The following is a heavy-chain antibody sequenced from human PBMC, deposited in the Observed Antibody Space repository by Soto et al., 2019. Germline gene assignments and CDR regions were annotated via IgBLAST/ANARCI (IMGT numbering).Heavy chain of an antibody. CDR3: ARVSSSWEYYFDY. Sequence: SVKVSCKASGGTFSSYAISRVRQAPGQGLEWMGGIIPIFGTANYAQKFQGRVTIAADKSTSTAYMELSSLRSEDTAVYYCARVSSSWEYYFDYWGQGTLVTVSS. CDR1: GGTFSSYA. D-gene: IGHD6-13*01. V-gene: IGHV1-69*06. CDR2: IIPIFGTA. J-gene: IGHJ4*02.